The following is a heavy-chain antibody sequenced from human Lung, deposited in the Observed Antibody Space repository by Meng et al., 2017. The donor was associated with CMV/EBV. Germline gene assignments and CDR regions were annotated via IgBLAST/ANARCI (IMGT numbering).Heavy chain of an antibody. J-gene: IGHJ4*02. CDR1: GGSISSYY. Sequence: SXTXSLXXTISGGSISSYYWSWIRQPPGKGLEWIGNNYYSGSANYNPSLKSPVTMSVDTSKNQFSLKLSSVTAADTAVYYCTRETGETFWSGSHDSWGQGXLLTVSS. D-gene: IGHD3-3*01. CDR2: NYYSGSA. V-gene: IGHV4-59*01. CDR3: TRETGETFWSGSHDS.